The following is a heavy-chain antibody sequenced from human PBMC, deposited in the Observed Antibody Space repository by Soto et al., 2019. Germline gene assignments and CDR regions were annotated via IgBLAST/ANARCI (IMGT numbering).Heavy chain of an antibody. CDR1: RFTFSSYA. D-gene: IGHD1-1*01. CDR2: ISYDGRNK. Sequence: AGGSLRLSCAASRFTFSSYAMHWVRQAPGKGLEWVAVISYDGRNKYYADSVKGRFTISRDNSKNTLYLQMNSLRAEDTAVYYCARELERLFDYWGQGTLVTVSS. CDR3: ARELERLFDY. V-gene: IGHV3-30-3*01. J-gene: IGHJ4*02.